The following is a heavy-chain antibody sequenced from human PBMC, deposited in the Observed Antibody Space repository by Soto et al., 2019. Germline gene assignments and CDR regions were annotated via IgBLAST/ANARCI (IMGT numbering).Heavy chain of an antibody. J-gene: IGHJ3*02. CDR1: GFTFSSYS. V-gene: IGHV3-48*02. Sequence: EVQLVESGGGLVQPGGSLRLSCAASGFTFSSYSINWVRQAPGKGLEWVSYISSSSSTIYYADSVKGRFSISRDNAKNSLYLHMNSLRDEDTAVYYCARDRAYSSSWNDAFDIWGQGTMVTVSS. D-gene: IGHD6-13*01. CDR2: ISSSSSTI. CDR3: ARDRAYSSSWNDAFDI.